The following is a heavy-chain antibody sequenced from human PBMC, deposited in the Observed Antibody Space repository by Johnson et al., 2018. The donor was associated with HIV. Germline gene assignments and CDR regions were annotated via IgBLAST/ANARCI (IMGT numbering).Heavy chain of an antibody. CDR1: GFIFSDYY. V-gene: IGHV3-30*02. Sequence: QVQLVESGGGLVKPGGSLRLSCAASGFIFSDYYMSWIRQAPGKGLEWVAVIWFDGSNKYFADFVKGRFTISRDHSKNTLYLKMNSLRPEATAVYFCAKERGDYRTWLDALDIWGQGTMVTVSS. CDR2: IWFDGSNK. CDR3: AKERGDYRTWLDALDI. D-gene: IGHD3-9*01. J-gene: IGHJ3*02.